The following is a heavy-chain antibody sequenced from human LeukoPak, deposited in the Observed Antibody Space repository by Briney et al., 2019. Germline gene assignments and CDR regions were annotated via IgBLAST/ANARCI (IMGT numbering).Heavy chain of an antibody. J-gene: IGHJ5*02. D-gene: IGHD5-18*01. V-gene: IGHV4-31*03. CDR1: GGSISSGGYY. CDR2: IYYSGST. Sequence: SETLSLTCTVSGGSISSGGYYWSWIRQHPGKGLEWIGYIYYSGSTYYNPSLKSRVTISVDTSKNQFSLKLSSVTAADTAVYYCARVVMDTAMVSYWFDPWGQGTLVTVSS. CDR3: ARVVMDTAMVSYWFDP.